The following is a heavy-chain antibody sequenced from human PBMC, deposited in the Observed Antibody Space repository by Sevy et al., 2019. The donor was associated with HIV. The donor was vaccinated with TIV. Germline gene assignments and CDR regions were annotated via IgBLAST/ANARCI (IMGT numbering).Heavy chain of an antibody. CDR2: IWYDGSNK. Sequence: GGSLRLSCAASGFTFSSYGMHWVRQAPGKGLEWVAVIWYDGSNKYYADSVKGRFTISRDNSKNTLYLQMNSLRAEDTAVYYCARERTYYYGSGDYYFDYWGQGTLVTVSS. CDR3: ARERTYYYGSGDYYFDY. D-gene: IGHD3-10*01. V-gene: IGHV3-33*01. CDR1: GFTFSSYG. J-gene: IGHJ4*02.